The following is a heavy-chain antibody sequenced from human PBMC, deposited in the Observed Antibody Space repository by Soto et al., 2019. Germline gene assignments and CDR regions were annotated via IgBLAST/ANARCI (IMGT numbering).Heavy chain of an antibody. J-gene: IGHJ4*02. D-gene: IGHD1-26*01. CDR1: GFTSSSYA. CDR2: ISYDGSNK. Sequence: LRLSCAASGFTSSSYAMHWVRQAPGKGLEWVAVISYDGSNKYYADSVKGRFTISRDNSKNTLYLQMNSLRAEDTAVYYCASLVGAANFDYWGQGTLVTVSS. V-gene: IGHV3-30-3*01. CDR3: ASLVGAANFDY.